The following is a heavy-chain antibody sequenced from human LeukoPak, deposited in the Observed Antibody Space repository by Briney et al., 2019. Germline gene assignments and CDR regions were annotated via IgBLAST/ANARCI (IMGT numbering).Heavy chain of an antibody. CDR2: SSSSSSYI. CDR3: ARGLWFGELSPYFDY. V-gene: IGHV3-21*01. D-gene: IGHD3-10*01. CDR1: GFTFSSYS. Sequence: NPGGSLRLSCAASGFTFSSYSMNWVRQAPGKGLEWVSSSSSSSSYIYYADSVKGRFTISRDNAKNSLYLQMNSLRAEDTAVYYCARGLWFGELSPYFDYWGQGTLVTVSS. J-gene: IGHJ4*02.